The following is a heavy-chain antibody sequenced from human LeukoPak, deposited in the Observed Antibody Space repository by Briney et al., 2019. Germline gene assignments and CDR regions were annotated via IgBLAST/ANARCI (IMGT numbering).Heavy chain of an antibody. CDR1: GDSVSSNIAA. CDR3: ARDSNDAFDI. J-gene: IGHJ3*02. CDR2: TYFRSEWYI. Sequence: SQTLSLTCAISGDSVSSNIAAWNWVRQSPSRGLGWLGRTYFRSEWYIDYAVSVKSRATINPDTSKNQFSLKLSSVTAADTAVYYCARDSNDAFDIWGQGTMVTVSS. V-gene: IGHV6-1*01.